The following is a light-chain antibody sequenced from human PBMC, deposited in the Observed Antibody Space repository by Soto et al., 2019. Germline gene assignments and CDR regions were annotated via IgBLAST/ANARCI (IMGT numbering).Light chain of an antibody. Sequence: IQLTQSPSSLSASVGDRVTISCRASQSIANFLAWYQQKPGKARKLLIYAASTLQSGVPSRFSGSGSGTDFTLTISSLQPEDFATYYCQQLNSFPIPFGPGTKVDIK. J-gene: IGKJ3*01. CDR3: QQLNSFPIP. CDR2: AAS. V-gene: IGKV1-9*01. CDR1: QSIANF.